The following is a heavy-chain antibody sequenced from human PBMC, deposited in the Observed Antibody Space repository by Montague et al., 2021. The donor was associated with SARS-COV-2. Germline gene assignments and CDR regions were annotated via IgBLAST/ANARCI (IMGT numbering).Heavy chain of an antibody. Sequence: SETLSLTCSASGASISRSHYFWSWIRQPGGMGLGWSGSIFFAGNSYNPPSLKSRVTISIDTSKNHFSLRMSSVTAADSAVFYCARWGLNNAFDIWGLGTMITISS. V-gene: IGHV4-39*02. J-gene: IGHJ3*02. CDR1: GASISRSHYF. CDR3: ARWGLNNAFDI. D-gene: IGHD1/OR15-1a*01. CDR2: IFFAGNS.